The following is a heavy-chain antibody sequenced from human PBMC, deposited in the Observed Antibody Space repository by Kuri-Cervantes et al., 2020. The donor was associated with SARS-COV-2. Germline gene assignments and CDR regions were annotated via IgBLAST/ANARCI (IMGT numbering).Heavy chain of an antibody. Sequence: SETLSLTCTVSGGSISSSSYYWGWIRQPPGKGLEWIGSIYYSGSTYYNPSLKSRVTISVDTSKNQFSLKLSSVTAADTAVYYCARHMVWADSSHLDYWGQGTLVTVSS. D-gene: IGHD3-10*01. V-gene: IGHV4-39*01. CDR3: ARHMVWADSSHLDY. CDR2: IYYSGST. J-gene: IGHJ4*02. CDR1: GGSISSSSYY.